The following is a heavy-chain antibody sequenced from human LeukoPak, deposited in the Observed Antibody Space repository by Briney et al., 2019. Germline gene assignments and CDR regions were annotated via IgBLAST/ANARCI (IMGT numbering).Heavy chain of an antibody. CDR2: INPEGSEK. J-gene: IGHJ4*02. CDR1: GLTFSSSW. CDR3: ARDQYDTWSRRGNFDS. V-gene: IGHV3-7*03. Sequence: PGGSLRLSCAVSGLTFSSSWMDWVRQAPGKGLEWVASINPEGSEKYSADSVKGRLTISRDNAKNSLYLQMNSLRVEDTAVFYCARDQYDTWSRRGNFDSWGQGTLVIVSS. D-gene: IGHD3-3*01.